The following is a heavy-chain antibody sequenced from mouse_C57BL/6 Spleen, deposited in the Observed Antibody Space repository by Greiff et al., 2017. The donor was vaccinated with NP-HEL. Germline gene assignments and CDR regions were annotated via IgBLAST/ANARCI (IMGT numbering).Heavy chain of an antibody. CDR1: GFTFSSYA. CDR2: ISDGGSYT. V-gene: IGHV5-4*01. Sequence: EVQGVESGGGLVKPGGSLKLSCAASGFTFSSYAMSWVRQTPEKRLEWVATISDGGSYTYYPDNVNGRFTISRDNAKNNLYLQMRRLKYADTAMSYCASAYYRAYYFDYWGQGTTLTVSS. D-gene: IGHD2-14*01. J-gene: IGHJ2*01. CDR3: ASAYYRAYYFDY.